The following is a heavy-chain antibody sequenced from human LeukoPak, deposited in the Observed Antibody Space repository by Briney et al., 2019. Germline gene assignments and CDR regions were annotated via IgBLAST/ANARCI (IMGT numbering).Heavy chain of an antibody. CDR3: ARGGIYCSGGSCYFDY. D-gene: IGHD2-15*01. CDR2: IYTSGST. CDR1: GGSISSGSYY. V-gene: IGHV4-61*02. Sequence: SETLSLTCTVSGGSISSGSYYWSWIRQPAGKGLEWIGRIYTSGSTNYNPSLKSRVTISVDTSKNQFSLKLSSVTAADTAVYYCARGGIYCSGGSCYFDYWGQGTLVTVSS. J-gene: IGHJ4*02.